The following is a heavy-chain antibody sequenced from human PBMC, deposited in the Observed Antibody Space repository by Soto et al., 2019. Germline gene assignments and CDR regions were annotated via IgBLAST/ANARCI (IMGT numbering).Heavy chain of an antibody. CDR2: IYYSGST. J-gene: IGHJ4*02. V-gene: IGHV4-39*01. CDR3: ARREYYFDY. Sequence: SETLSLTCTVSGGSISSSSYYWGWIRQPPGKGLEWIGSIYYSGSTYYNPSLKSRVTISVDTSKNQFSLKLSSVTAADTAVYYCARREYYFDYWGQGTLVTVSS. CDR1: GGSISSSSYY.